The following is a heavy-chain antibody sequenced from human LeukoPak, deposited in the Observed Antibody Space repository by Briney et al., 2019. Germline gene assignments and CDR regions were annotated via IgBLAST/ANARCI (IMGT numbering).Heavy chain of an antibody. D-gene: IGHD3-16*02. V-gene: IGHV4-34*01. CDR3: ARGNDYVWGSYRYSVRFDY. J-gene: IGHJ4*02. CDR1: GGSFSGYY. CDR2: INHSGST. Sequence: KPSETLSLTCAVYGGSFSGYYWSWIRQPPGKGLEWIGEINHSGSTNYNPSLKSRVTISVDTSKNQFSLKLSSVTAADTAVYYCARGNDYVWGSYRYSVRFDYWGQGTLVTVSS.